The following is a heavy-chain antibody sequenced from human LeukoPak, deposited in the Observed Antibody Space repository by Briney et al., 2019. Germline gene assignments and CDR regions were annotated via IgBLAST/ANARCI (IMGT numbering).Heavy chain of an antibody. D-gene: IGHD5-18*01. CDR1: GFTFSSYA. CDR2: ISGSGGST. CDR3: ARSYAYGYLFDY. J-gene: IGHJ4*02. Sequence: GGSLRLSCAASGFTFSSYAMSWVRQAPGKGLEWVSAISGSGGSTHYADSVKGRFTISRDNSKNTLYLQMNSLRAEDTAVYYCARSYAYGYLFDYWGQGTLVTVSS. V-gene: IGHV3-23*01.